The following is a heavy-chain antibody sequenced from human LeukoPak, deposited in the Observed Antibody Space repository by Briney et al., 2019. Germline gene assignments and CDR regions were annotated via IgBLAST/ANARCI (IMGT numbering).Heavy chain of an antibody. V-gene: IGHV1-2*02. CDR2: INPNSGGT. D-gene: IGHD6-19*01. J-gene: IGHJ6*02. CDR3: ASGESGWYRDYYGMDV. CDR1: GYTFTGYY. Sequence: ASVKVSCKASGYTFTGYYMHWVRQAPGQGPEWMGWINPNSGGTNYAQKYQGRGTMTRATSISTAYMELSRLRSDDTAVYYCASGESGWYRDYYGMDVWGQGTTVTVSS.